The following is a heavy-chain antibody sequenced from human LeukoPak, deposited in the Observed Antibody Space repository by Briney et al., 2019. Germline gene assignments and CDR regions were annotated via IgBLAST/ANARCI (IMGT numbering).Heavy chain of an antibody. D-gene: IGHD3-10*01. V-gene: IGHV4-34*01. CDR1: GGSFSGYY. CDR2: INHSGST. Sequence: SETLSLTCAVYGGSFSGYYWSWIRQPPGKGLGWIGEINHSGSTNYNPSLKSRVTISVDTSKNQFSLKLSSVTAADTAVYYCARLSGIWGQGTLVTVSS. J-gene: IGHJ4*02. CDR3: ARLSGI.